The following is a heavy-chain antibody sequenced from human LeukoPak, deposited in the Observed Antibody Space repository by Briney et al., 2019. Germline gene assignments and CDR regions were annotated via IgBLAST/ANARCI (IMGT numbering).Heavy chain of an antibody. V-gene: IGHV1-24*01. D-gene: IGHD3-16*02. CDR2: IDPDNGET. CDR3: ARDAPPDYVWGSYRQDPYYFDY. Sequence: ASVKVSCKVSGYTLTELSMHWVRQAPGKGLEWMGGIDPDNGETIYAQKFQGRVTMTEDTSTDTAYMELRSLRSDDTAVYYCARDAPPDYVWGSYRQDPYYFDYWGQGTLVTVSS. CDR1: GYTLTELS. J-gene: IGHJ4*02.